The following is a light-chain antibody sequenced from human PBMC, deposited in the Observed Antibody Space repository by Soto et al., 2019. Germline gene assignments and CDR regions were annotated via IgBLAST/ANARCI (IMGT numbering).Light chain of an antibody. J-gene: IGLJ2*01. V-gene: IGLV2-14*01. CDR2: DVN. CDR3: CSYTRSDTLV. CDR1: SSDIGRYNY. Sequence: QSALTQPASVSGSPGQSITISCTGTSSDIGRYNYVSWYQQHPGKAPKLMIYDVNNRPAGISNRFSRSKSGNTASLTISGLQAEDEADYYCCSYTRSDTLVFGGGTKLTVL.